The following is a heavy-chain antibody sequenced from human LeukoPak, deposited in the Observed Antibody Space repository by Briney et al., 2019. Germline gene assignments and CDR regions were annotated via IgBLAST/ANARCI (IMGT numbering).Heavy chain of an antibody. J-gene: IGHJ6*03. CDR1: GGSISSYY. D-gene: IGHD6-13*01. CDR3: ARLSFLSESGYSSSWSYYYYYYMDV. CDR2: IYYSGST. Sequence: SETLSLTCTVSGGSISSYYWSWIRQPPGKGLEWIGYIYYSGSTNYNPSLKSRVTISVDTSKNQFSLKLSSVTAADTAVYYCARLSFLSESGYSSSWSYYYYYYMDVWGKGTAVPVSS. V-gene: IGHV4-59*01.